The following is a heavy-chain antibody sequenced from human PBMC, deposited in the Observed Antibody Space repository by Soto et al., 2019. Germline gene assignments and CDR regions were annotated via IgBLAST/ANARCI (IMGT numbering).Heavy chain of an antibody. V-gene: IGHV1-18*01. D-gene: IGHD3-22*01. CDR3: ARDLEADYYDSSGTGVVDP. Sequence: QVQLVQSGAEVKKPGSSVKVSCKASGGTFSSYAISWVRQAPGQGLEWMGGISAYNGNTNYAQKLQGRVTMTTDTSTSTAYMELRSLRSDDTAVYYCARDLEADYYDSSGTGVVDPWGQGTLVTVSS. CDR1: GGTFSSYA. J-gene: IGHJ5*02. CDR2: ISAYNGNT.